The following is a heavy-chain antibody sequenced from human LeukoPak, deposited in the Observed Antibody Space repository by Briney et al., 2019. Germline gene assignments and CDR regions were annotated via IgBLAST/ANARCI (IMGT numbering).Heavy chain of an antibody. CDR2: ISAYNGNT. CDR3: ASDLTLVRAGDWFDH. Sequence: ASMKGSCKASGYTFTFYGISWVRQAPGQGLEWMGWISAYNGNTNYAQNRQGRVTMTTDTSTSTAYIQLRSMRYAATAAYYCASDLTLVRAGDWFDHWGQGTLVTVSS. J-gene: IGHJ5*02. CDR1: GYTFTFYG. D-gene: IGHD3-10*01. V-gene: IGHV1-18*01.